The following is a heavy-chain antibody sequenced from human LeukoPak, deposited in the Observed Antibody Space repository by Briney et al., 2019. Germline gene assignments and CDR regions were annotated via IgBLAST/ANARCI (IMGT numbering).Heavy chain of an antibody. V-gene: IGHV3-74*01. CDR1: GFTFGDYV. D-gene: IGHD1-7*01. CDR3: ARVTSLTGTIFDS. CDR2: INSDGSST. Sequence: GGSLRLSCIASGFTFGDYVMSWVRQAPGKGLEWVARINSDGSSTSYADSVKGRFTISRDNAKNTLYLQMSSLRVEDAAVCYCARVTSLTGTIFDSWGQGTLVTVSS. J-gene: IGHJ4*02.